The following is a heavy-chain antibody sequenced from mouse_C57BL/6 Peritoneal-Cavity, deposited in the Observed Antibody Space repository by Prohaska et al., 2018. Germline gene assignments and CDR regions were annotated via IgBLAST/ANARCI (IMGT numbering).Heavy chain of an antibody. J-gene: IGHJ2*01. CDR2: IYPGSGST. V-gene: IGHV1-55*01. D-gene: IGHD3-2*02. CDR1: GYTFTSYC. CDR3: AIQAYFDY. Sequence: SVKMSCKASGYTFTSYCITWVKQRPGQGLEWIGDIYPGSGSTNYNEKFKSKATLTVDTSSSTDYMQLSSLTSEDSASYYCAIQAYFDYWGQGTTLTVSS.